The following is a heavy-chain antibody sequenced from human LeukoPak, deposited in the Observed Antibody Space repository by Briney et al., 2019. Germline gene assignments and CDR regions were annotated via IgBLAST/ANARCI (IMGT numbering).Heavy chain of an antibody. CDR3: AREGYRAHGYYYYYGMDV. Sequence: SVKVSCKASGGTFSSYAISWVRQAPGQGLEWMGGIIPIFGTANYAQKFQGRVTITADESTSTAYMELSSLRSEDTAVYYCAREGYRAHGYYYYYGMDVWGQGTTVTASS. D-gene: IGHD3-16*02. J-gene: IGHJ6*02. CDR2: IIPIFGTA. V-gene: IGHV1-69*13. CDR1: GGTFSSYA.